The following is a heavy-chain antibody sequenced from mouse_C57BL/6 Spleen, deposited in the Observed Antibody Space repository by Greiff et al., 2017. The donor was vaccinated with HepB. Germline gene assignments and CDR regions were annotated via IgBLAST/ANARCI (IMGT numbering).Heavy chain of an antibody. V-gene: IGHV1-54*01. CDR1: GYAFTNYL. CDR3: ARWDYDGLYY. CDR2: INPGSGGT. J-gene: IGHJ3*01. D-gene: IGHD2-4*01. Sequence: VKLMESGAELVRPGTSVKVSCKASGYAFTNYLIEWVKQRPGQGLEWIGVINPGSGGTNYNEKFKGKATLTADKSSSTAYMQLSSLTSEDSAVYFCARWDYDGLYYWGQGTLVTVSA.